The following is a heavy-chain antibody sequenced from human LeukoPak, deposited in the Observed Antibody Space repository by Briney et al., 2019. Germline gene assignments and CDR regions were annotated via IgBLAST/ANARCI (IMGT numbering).Heavy chain of an antibody. CDR3: ARDLVDTAMDDY. D-gene: IGHD5-18*01. CDR2: INPNSGGT. CDR1: GYTFTGYY. V-gene: IGHV1-2*02. J-gene: IGHJ4*02. Sequence: GASVKVSCKASGYTFTGYYMHWVRQAPGQELEWMGWINPNSGGTNYAQKFQGRVTMTRDTSISTAYMELSRLRSDDTAVYYCARDLVDTAMDDYWGQGTLVTVSS.